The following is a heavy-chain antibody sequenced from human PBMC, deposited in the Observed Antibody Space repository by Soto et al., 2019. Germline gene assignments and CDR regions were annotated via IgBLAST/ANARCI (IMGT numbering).Heavy chain of an antibody. CDR3: AKNRGIIMIDES. CDR2: IGDGGDTT. J-gene: IGHJ4*02. V-gene: IGHV3-23*01. D-gene: IGHD3-22*01. Sequence: PGGSLRLSCAASGFIFSSYEMNWVRQAPGKGLEWVSAIGDGGDTTYYADSVKGRFTISRDNSKNTLYLQMDSLRAEDTAVYYCAKNRGIIMIDESWGQGTLVTVSS. CDR1: GFIFSSYE.